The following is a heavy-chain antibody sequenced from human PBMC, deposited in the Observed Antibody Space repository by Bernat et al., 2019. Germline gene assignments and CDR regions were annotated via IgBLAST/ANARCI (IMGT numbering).Heavy chain of an antibody. V-gene: IGHV2-70*15. CDR2: IDWDDDK. CDR1: GFSLITIGMC. CDR3: ERIRGDGYNSVYYGMDV. J-gene: IGHJ6*02. D-gene: IGHD5-24*01. Sequence: QVTLRESGPALVKPTETLTLTCTFSGFSLITIGMCVTWIRQPPGTALEWLARIDWDDDKYYSPSLKTRLTISKDTSKNQVVLTLTNMDPMDTATYYCERIRGDGYNSVYYGMDVWGQGTTVTVSS.